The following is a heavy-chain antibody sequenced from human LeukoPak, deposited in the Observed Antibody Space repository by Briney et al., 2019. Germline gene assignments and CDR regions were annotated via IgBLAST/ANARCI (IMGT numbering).Heavy chain of an antibody. J-gene: IGHJ4*02. CDR1: GFTFSSHS. Sequence: PGGSVRLSCAASGFTFSSHSMNWVRQATGKGLEWVLSIISSSSYIYSAASEKGRFTISRDNAKNSLYLQMNSLRAEDTAVYYCARDRAYDPGALDYWGQGTLVTVSS. D-gene: IGHD3-22*01. V-gene: IGHV3-21*01. CDR2: IISSSSYI. CDR3: ARDRAYDPGALDY.